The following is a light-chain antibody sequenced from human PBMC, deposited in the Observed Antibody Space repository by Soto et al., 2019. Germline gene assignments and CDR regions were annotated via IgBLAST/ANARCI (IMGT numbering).Light chain of an antibody. CDR1: QSVSSSY. Sequence: EFVLTQSPGTLSLSPGERATLSCRASQSVSSSYLAWYQQKPGQGPRLLIYDASNRATGVSARFSGSGSGTDFTLTISSLEPEDFAVYYCHQRSSWPRGTFGQGTKVDIK. CDR3: HQRSSWPRGT. J-gene: IGKJ1*01. V-gene: IGKV3-11*01. CDR2: DAS.